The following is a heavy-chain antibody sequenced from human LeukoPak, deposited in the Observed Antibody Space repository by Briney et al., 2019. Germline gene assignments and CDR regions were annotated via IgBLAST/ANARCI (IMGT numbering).Heavy chain of an antibody. V-gene: IGHV3-23*01. CDR1: GFTFGICY. CDR3: ANGEIRLTRSDY. J-gene: IGHJ4*02. CDR2: HPGSGGST. D-gene: IGHD3-10*01. Sequence: GGSVRLSCGASGFTFGICYMRWVRQPWGRGLVWVSAHPGSGGSTYYADSVKCRFTISRDNSKITLYLQMNSLRAEDTAVYYCANGEIRLTRSDYWGQGTLVTVSS.